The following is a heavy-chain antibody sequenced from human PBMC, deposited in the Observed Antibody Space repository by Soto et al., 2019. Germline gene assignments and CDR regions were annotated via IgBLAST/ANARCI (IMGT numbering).Heavy chain of an antibody. CDR3: ARDRDRMGTLLVY. Sequence: PGGSLRLSCAASGFTFSDYYMSWIRQAPGKGLEWVSYISSSGSSIYYADSVKGRFTISRDNSKNTLYLQMNSLRAEDTAVYYCARDRDRMGTLLVYWGQGTLVTVSS. D-gene: IGHD1-1*01. CDR2: ISSSGSSI. V-gene: IGHV3-11*04. CDR1: GFTFSDYY. J-gene: IGHJ4*02.